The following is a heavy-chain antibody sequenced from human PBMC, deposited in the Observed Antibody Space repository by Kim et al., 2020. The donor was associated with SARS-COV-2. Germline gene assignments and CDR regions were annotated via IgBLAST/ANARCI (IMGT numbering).Heavy chain of an antibody. CDR3: AKDLFNYDILTGRPGYGMDV. J-gene: IGHJ6*02. CDR1: GFTFSSYG. V-gene: IGHV3-30*18. Sequence: GGSLRLSCAASGFTFSSYGMHWVRQAPGKGLEWVAVISYDGSNKYYADSVKGRFTISRDNSKNTLYLQMNSLRAEDTAVYYCAKDLFNYDILTGRPGYGMDVWGQGTTVTVSS. CDR2: ISYDGSNK. D-gene: IGHD3-9*01.